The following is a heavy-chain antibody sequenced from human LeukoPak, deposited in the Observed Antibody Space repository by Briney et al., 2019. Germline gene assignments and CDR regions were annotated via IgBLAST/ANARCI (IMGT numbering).Heavy chain of an antibody. Sequence: GGSLRLSCAASGFTFSSYSMNWVRQAPGKGLEWVSSISSSSSYIYYADSVKGRFTISRDNAKNSLYLQMNSLRAEDTAVYYCARGSVEYYDSSGYYPYYFDYRGQGTLVTVSS. CDR1: GFTFSSYS. CDR3: ARGSVEYYDSSGYYPYYFDY. CDR2: ISSSSSYI. V-gene: IGHV3-21*01. D-gene: IGHD3-22*01. J-gene: IGHJ4*02.